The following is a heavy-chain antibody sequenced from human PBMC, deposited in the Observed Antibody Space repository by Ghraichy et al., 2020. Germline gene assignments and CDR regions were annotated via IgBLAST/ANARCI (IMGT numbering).Heavy chain of an antibody. Sequence: GGSLRLSCAASGFTFSSYAMSWVRQAPGKGLEWVSAIRGSGSSTYYTDSVKGRFTISRDNSKNTLYLQMNSLRAEDTAVYYCAKDRDYSDSSGYYFNAFDIWGQGSMFTVSS. CDR2: IRGSGSST. CDR3: AKDRDYSDSSGYYFNAFDI. CDR1: GFTFSSYA. V-gene: IGHV3-23*01. J-gene: IGHJ3*02. D-gene: IGHD3-22*01.